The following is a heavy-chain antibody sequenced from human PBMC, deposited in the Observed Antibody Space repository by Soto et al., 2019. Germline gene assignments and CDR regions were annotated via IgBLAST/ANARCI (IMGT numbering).Heavy chain of an antibody. CDR2: ISYDESNK. V-gene: IGHV3-30-3*02. J-gene: IGHJ4*02. Sequence: CAASGCTLSRYDMHWVPQAPGQGVEWVAVISYDESNKYYTDSVKRRVTISRDNSKNSLYLQMNSLRAEDTAVYYCAKWHTSNFESLPFTGLDFWVQVTLVTVS. D-gene: IGHD3-9*01. CDR1: GCTLSRYD. CDR3: AKWHTSNFESLPFTGLDF.